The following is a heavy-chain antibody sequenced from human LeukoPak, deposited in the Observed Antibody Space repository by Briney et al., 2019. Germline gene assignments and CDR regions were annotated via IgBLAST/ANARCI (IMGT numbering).Heavy chain of an antibody. J-gene: IGHJ5*02. Sequence: PSETLSLTCDVYGGSFSGYYWSWIRQPPGKGLEWIGENNHGGSTNYNPSLKSRVTISVDTSKNQFSLKLSSVTAADTAVYYCARGRGLRYFDWLLSGGWFDPWGQGTLVTVSS. CDR1: GGSFSGYY. V-gene: IGHV4-34*01. D-gene: IGHD3-9*01. CDR2: NNHGGST. CDR3: ARGRGLRYFDWLLSGGWFDP.